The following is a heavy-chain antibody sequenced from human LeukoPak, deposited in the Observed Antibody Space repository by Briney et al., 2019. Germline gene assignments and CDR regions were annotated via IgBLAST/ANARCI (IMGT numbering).Heavy chain of an antibody. Sequence: PSQTLSLICTVSGGSITSGSYYWSWMREPAGKGLEWIGRIYTSGRINYNPSLKSRVTISLHTSKNRFSLKLSSVTAADTAVYFCARDDPLDFPDYQYYMDVWGKGTTVTVS. J-gene: IGHJ6*03. CDR2: IYTSGRI. CDR1: GGSITSGSYY. V-gene: IGHV4-61*02. CDR3: ARDDPLDFPDYQYYMDV. D-gene: IGHD3-3*01.